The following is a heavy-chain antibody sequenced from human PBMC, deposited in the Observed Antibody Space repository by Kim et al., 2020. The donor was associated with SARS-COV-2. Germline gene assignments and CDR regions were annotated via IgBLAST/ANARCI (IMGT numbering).Heavy chain of an antibody. J-gene: IGHJ6*02. CDR1: GYSFTSYW. D-gene: IGHD5-12*01. CDR2: IYPGDSDT. V-gene: IGHV5-51*01. CDR3: ARQRSGYDSSLTYYYYGMDV. Sequence: GESLKISCKGSGYSFTSYWIGWVRQMPGKGLEWMGIIYPGDSDTRYSPSFQGQVTISADKSISTAYLQWSSLKASDTAMYYCARQRSGYDSSLTYYYYGMDVWGQGTTVTVSS.